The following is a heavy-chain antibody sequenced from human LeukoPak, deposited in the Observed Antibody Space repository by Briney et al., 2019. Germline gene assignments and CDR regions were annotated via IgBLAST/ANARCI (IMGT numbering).Heavy chain of an antibody. V-gene: IGHV4-59*01. Sequence: PTETLSLTCTVPGGSISSYYWSSIRQPPAKGLGWIGHIYYSGSTNYNPSLKSRVTISVDTSKNQFSLKLSSVTAADTAVYYCARTYYYDSSGYYTLEYYFDYWGQGTLVTVSS. CDR3: ARTYYYDSSGYYTLEYYFDY. CDR1: GGSISSYY. CDR2: IYYSGST. D-gene: IGHD3-22*01. J-gene: IGHJ4*02.